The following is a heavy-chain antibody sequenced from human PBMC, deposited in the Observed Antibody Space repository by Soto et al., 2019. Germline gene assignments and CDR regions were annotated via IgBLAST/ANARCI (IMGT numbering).Heavy chain of an antibody. D-gene: IGHD3-9*01. V-gene: IGHV3-21*01. CDR2: ISSSSSYI. CDR1: GFTFSSYS. J-gene: IGHJ5*02. CDR3: AGGIRYFDWPPGNWFDP. Sequence: GGSLRLSCAASGFTFSSYSMNWVRQAPGKGLEWVSSISSSSSYIYYADSVKGRFTISRDNAKNSLYLQMNSLRAEDTAVYYCAGGIRYFDWPPGNWFDPWGQGTLVTVSS.